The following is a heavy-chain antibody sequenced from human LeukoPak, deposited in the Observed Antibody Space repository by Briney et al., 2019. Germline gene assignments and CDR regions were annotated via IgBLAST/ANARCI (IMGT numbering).Heavy chain of an antibody. CDR3: ARGTYWYFDL. Sequence: PSETLSLTCTVSGGSISSGNYYWRWIRQQPGKGLEWIGYIYYSESTYYNPSLKSRVSVSVDTSKNQFSLKLSSVTAVDTAVYYCARGTYWYFDLWGRGTLVTVSS. CDR1: GGSISSGNYY. CDR2: IYYSEST. J-gene: IGHJ2*01. V-gene: IGHV4-31*03.